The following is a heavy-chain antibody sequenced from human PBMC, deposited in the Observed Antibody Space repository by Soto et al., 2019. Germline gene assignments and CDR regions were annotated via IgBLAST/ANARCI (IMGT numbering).Heavy chain of an antibody. Sequence: GGSLRLSCAASGFTFSSYSMNSVRQAPGKGLEWVSSISSSSSYIYYADSVKGRFTISRDNAKNSLYLQMNSLRAEDTAVYYCARVDSSSSPFDYWGQGTLVTVSS. J-gene: IGHJ4*02. CDR3: ARVDSSSSPFDY. V-gene: IGHV3-21*01. CDR2: ISSSSSYI. CDR1: GFTFSSYS. D-gene: IGHD6-6*01.